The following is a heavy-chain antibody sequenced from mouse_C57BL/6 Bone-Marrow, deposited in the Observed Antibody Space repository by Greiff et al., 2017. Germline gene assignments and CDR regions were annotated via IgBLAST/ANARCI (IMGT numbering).Heavy chain of an antibody. CDR1: GFTFSSYA. CDR2: ISDGGSYT. J-gene: IGHJ1*03. Sequence: EVKLVESGGGLVKPGGSLKLSCAASGFTFSSYAMSWVRQTPEKRLEWVATISDGGSYTYYPDNVKGRFTISRDNAKNNLYLQMGHLKSEDTAMYYCARDPYGSSYHWYFDVWGTGTTVTVSS. V-gene: IGHV5-4*01. CDR3: ARDPYGSSYHWYFDV. D-gene: IGHD1-1*01.